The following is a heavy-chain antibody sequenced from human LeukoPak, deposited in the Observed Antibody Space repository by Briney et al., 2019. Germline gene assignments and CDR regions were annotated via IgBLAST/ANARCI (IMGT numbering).Heavy chain of an antibody. CDR1: GFTFSSYG. CDR3: AKDWDFGDTFDY. J-gene: IGHJ4*02. CDR2: ISGSGGST. V-gene: IGHV3-23*01. D-gene: IGHD1-26*01. Sequence: GGSLRLSCAASGFTFSSYGMSWVRQAPGKGLEWVSAISGSGGSTYYADSVKGRFTISRDNSKNTLYLQMNSLRPEDTALYYCAKDWDFGDTFDYWGQGTLVTVSS.